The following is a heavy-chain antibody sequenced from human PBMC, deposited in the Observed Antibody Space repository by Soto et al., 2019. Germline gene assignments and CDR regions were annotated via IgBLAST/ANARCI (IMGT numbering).Heavy chain of an antibody. Sequence: QVQLQESGPGLVKPSQTLSLTCTVSGGSISSGNYYWSWIRQPPGKGLEWIGFISYSGSTYYSTSLKSRFTISVDTSKRQFSLNLSFVTAVDTAVYYCATMGTPATGLYFFDYWGQGSLATVSS. J-gene: IGHJ4*02. CDR3: ATMGTPATGLYFFDY. D-gene: IGHD2-15*01. CDR1: GGSISSGNYY. CDR2: ISYSGST. V-gene: IGHV4-30-4*01.